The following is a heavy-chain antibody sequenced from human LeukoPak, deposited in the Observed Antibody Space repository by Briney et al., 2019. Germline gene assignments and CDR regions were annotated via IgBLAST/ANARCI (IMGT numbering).Heavy chain of an antibody. V-gene: IGHV1-69*05. Sequence: EASVKVSCKASGGTFSSYAISWVRQAPGQGLEWMGGITPIFGTANYAQKFQGRVTITTDESTSTAYMELSSLRSEDTAVYYCARVPITMVRGVPLYFDYWGQGTLVTVSS. CDR2: ITPIFGTA. CDR1: GGTFSSYA. J-gene: IGHJ4*02. CDR3: ARVPITMVRGVPLYFDY. D-gene: IGHD3-10*01.